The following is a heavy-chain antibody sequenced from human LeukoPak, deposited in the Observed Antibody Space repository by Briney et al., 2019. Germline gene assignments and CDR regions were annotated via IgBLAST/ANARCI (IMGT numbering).Heavy chain of an antibody. Sequence: GASVKVSCKASGYTFTSYDINWVRQAPGQGLEWMGGIIPIFGTANYAQKFRGRVTITADKSTRTAYMELSSLRSEDTAVYYCARGGRGLAVAGRDFDYWGQGTLVTVSS. CDR2: IIPIFGTA. V-gene: IGHV1-69*06. CDR3: ARGGRGLAVAGRDFDY. D-gene: IGHD6-19*01. J-gene: IGHJ4*02. CDR1: GYTFTSYD.